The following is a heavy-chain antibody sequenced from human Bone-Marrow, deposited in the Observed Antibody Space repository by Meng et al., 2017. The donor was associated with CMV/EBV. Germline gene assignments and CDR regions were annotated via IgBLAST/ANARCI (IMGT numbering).Heavy chain of an antibody. CDR1: GYTFINHD. CDR3: ARDQSRFDP. V-gene: IGHV1-8*01. Sequence: ASVKVSCKASGYTFINHDINWVRQAAGQGLEWMGWMNSNSGNTGYAQKFQGRVTMTRDTSESTAYMELRSLRSEDTAVYYCARDQSRFDPWGQGTLVTVSS. CDR2: MNSNSGNT. J-gene: IGHJ5*02.